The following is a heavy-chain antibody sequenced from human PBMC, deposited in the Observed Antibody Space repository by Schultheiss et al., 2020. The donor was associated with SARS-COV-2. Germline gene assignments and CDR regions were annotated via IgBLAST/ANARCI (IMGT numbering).Heavy chain of an antibody. D-gene: IGHD1-26*01. V-gene: IGHV3-23*01. Sequence: GESLKISCAASGFTFSSYAMSWVRQAPGKGLVWVSRINSDGSSTSYADSVKGRFTISRDNSKNTLYLQMNSLKTEDTAVYYCTTDPLVGATKYYFDYWGQGTLVTVSS. CDR1: GFTFSSYA. CDR3: TTDPLVGATKYYFDY. CDR2: INSDGSST. J-gene: IGHJ4*02.